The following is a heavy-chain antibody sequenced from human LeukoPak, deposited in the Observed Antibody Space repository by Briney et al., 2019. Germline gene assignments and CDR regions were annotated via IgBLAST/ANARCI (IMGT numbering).Heavy chain of an antibody. CDR1: GGSISSYY. V-gene: IGHV4-59*01. Sequence: SETLSLTYTVSGGSISSYYWSWIRQPPGKGLEWIGCIYYSGYTNYKSSLKSGVTISVDPSKNQFSLKLSSVTAADTAVYYCARDLSPPGYSGYGPLAYWGQGTLVTVSS. D-gene: IGHD5-12*01. CDR2: IYYSGYT. J-gene: IGHJ4*02. CDR3: ARDLSPPGYSGYGPLAY.